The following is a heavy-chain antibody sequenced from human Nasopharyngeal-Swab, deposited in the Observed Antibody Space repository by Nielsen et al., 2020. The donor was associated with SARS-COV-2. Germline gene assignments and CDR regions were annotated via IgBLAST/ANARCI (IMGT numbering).Heavy chain of an antibody. J-gene: IGHJ4*02. V-gene: IGHV3-7*01. D-gene: IGHD6-19*01. CDR2: IKEDGSET. Sequence: GESLKISCAASGFTFGRFWMPWVRQAPGKGLEWVANIKEDGSETNYVESVKGRFTISRDNAKNSLYLQMNSLRAEDTAVYHCARDRYSSEWGQGSLVTVSS. CDR1: GFTFGRFW. CDR3: ARDRYSSE.